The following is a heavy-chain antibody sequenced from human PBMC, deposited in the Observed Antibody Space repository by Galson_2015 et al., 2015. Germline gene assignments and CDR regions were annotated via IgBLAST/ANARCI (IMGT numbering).Heavy chain of an antibody. CDR3: ARHPFLAAAGTPLSEPSNYYYYGMDV. CDR1: GYSFTSYW. Sequence: QSGAEVKKPGESLKISCKGSGYSFTSYWIGWVRQMPGKGLEWMGIIYPGDSDTRYSPSFQGQVTISADKSISTAYLQWSSLKASDTAMYYCARHPFLAAAGTPLSEPSNYYYYGMDVWGQGTTVTVSS. V-gene: IGHV5-51*01. CDR2: IYPGDSDT. D-gene: IGHD6-13*01. J-gene: IGHJ6*02.